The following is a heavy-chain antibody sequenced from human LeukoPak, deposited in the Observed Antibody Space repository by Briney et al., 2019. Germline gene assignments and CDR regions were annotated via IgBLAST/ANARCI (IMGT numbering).Heavy chain of an antibody. CDR3: ARDRDGYLDY. Sequence: GGSLRLSCAASGFTFDDYAVHWVRQAPGKGLEWVSVIYSGGSTYYADSVKGRFTISRGNSKNTLYLQMNGLRAEDTAVYYCARDRDGYLDYWGQGTLVTVSS. CDR1: GFTFDDYA. D-gene: IGHD5-24*01. CDR2: IYSGGST. J-gene: IGHJ4*02. V-gene: IGHV3-66*01.